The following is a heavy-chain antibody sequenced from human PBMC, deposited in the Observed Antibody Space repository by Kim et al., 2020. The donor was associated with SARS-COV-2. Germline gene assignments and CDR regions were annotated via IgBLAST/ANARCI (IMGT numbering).Heavy chain of an antibody. CDR3: ARDYYGSGSLEHWFDP. V-gene: IGHV7-4-1*02. D-gene: IGHD3-10*01. CDR1: GYTFTSYA. CDR2: INTNTGNP. J-gene: IGHJ5*02. Sequence: ASVKVSCKASGYTFTSYAMNWVRQAPGQGPEWMGWINTNTGNPTYAQGFTGRFVFSLETSVSTAYLQISSLQAEDTAVYYCARDYYGSGSLEHWFDPWGQGTLVTVSS.